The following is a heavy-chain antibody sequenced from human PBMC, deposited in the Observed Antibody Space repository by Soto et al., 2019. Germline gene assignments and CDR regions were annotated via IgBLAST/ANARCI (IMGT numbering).Heavy chain of an antibody. D-gene: IGHD2-21*01. V-gene: IGHV4-39*01. Sequence: QLQLQESGPGLVKPSETLSLTCTVSGGSISSSSYYWGWIRQPPGKGLEWIGSIYYSGSTYYNPSLKGRVTIYVDTSKNQCSLKLSSVTAADTAVYYCAREVRDYYYYYYMDVWGKGTTVTVSS. CDR1: GGSISSSSYY. J-gene: IGHJ6*03. CDR3: AREVRDYYYYYYMDV. CDR2: IYYSGST.